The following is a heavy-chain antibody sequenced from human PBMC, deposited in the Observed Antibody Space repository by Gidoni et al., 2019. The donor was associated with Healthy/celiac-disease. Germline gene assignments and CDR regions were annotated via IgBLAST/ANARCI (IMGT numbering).Heavy chain of an antibody. J-gene: IGHJ6*02. CDR1: GFTFSSQS. V-gene: IGHV3-21*01. CDR2: ISSSSSYI. CDR3: ARDRGYSFGGYYYYYYGMDV. Sequence: EVQLVESGGGLVQPGGSLRLSCPASGFTFSSQSIDWVRQAPGKGLEWVSSISSSSSYIYYADSVKGRFTISRDNAKNSLYLQMNSLRAEDTAVYYCARDRGYSFGGYYYYYYGMDVWGQGTTVTVSS. D-gene: IGHD5-18*01.